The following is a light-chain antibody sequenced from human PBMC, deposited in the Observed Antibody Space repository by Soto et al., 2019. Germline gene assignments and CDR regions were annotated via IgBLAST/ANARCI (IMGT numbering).Light chain of an antibody. V-gene: IGKV3-15*01. CDR2: GAS. Sequence: EIVMTQSPATLSVSPGERATLSCRASQSVRSNLAWYQQKPGQAPRLLIYGASTRATGIPARFSGSGSGTEFTLTISSLQSEEFAVYYCQQSNNWPFTFGPGT. J-gene: IGKJ3*01. CDR3: QQSNNWPFT. CDR1: QSVRSN.